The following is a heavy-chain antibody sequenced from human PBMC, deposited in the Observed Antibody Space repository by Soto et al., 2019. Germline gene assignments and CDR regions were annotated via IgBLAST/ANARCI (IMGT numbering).Heavy chain of an antibody. CDR2: IIHIFGTA. CDR1: GGTFSSYA. D-gene: IGHD3-22*01. CDR3: ARDGAGKYYYDSSGYYLSALGY. J-gene: IGHJ4*01. Sequence: SVKVSCKASGGTFSSYAISCVRQAPGEGLEWMGGIIHIFGTANYAQKFQGRVTITADESTSTAYMELSSLRSEDTAVYYCARDGAGKYYYDSSGYYLSALGYWG. V-gene: IGHV1-69*13.